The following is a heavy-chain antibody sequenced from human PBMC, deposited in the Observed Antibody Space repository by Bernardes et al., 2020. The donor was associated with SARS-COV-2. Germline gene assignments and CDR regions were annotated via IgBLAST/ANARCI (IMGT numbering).Heavy chain of an antibody. CDR2: ISYDGSNK. CDR1: GFTFSSYA. CDR3: ASTPGAEQLPLLDWYFDL. V-gene: IGHV3-30-3*01. D-gene: IGHD6-13*01. J-gene: IGHJ2*01. Sequence: GGSLRLSCAASGFTFSSYAMHWVRQAPGKGLEWVAVISYDGSNKYYADSVKGRFTISRDNSKNTLYLQMNSLRAEDTAVYYCASTPGAEQLPLLDWYFDLWGRGTLVTVSS.